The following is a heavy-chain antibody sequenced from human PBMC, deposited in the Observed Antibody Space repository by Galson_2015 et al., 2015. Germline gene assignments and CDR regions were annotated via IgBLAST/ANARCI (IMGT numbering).Heavy chain of an antibody. CDR2: IYHSGST. J-gene: IGHJ4*02. V-gene: IGHV4-4*02. CDR3: ARGFPRSGHYDILTPPDY. D-gene: IGHD3-9*01. Sequence: SETLSLTCAVSGGSISSGNWWSWVRQPPGKGLEWIGDIYHSGSTKYNPSLKSRVTISVDKPTSQFSLKLSSVTAADTAVYYCARGFPRSGHYDILTPPDYWGQGTLVTVSS. CDR1: GGSISSGNW.